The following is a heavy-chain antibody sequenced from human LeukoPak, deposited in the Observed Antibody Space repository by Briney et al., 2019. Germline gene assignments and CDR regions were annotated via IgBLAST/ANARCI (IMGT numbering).Heavy chain of an antibody. CDR1: GFTFSDYY. J-gene: IGHJ4*02. Sequence: KSGGSLRLSCAASGFTFSDYYMSWIRQAPGKGLEWVSYISLSGTIYYADSVKGRFTISRDNAKNSLYLQMNSLRAEDTAVYYCAKDILAPGLHFDHWGQGTLVTVSS. CDR2: ISLSGTI. CDR3: AKDILAPGLHFDH. V-gene: IGHV3-11*01. D-gene: IGHD1-26*01.